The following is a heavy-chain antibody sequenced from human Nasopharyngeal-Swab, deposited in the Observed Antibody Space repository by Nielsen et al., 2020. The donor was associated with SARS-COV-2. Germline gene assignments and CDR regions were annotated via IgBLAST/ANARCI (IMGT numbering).Heavy chain of an antibody. J-gene: IGHJ4*02. CDR2: IYNTGRT. CDR1: GASISNHY. CDR3: AGGSGYRFDF. D-gene: IGHD3-22*01. V-gene: IGHV4-4*09. Sequence: SETLSLTCTVSGASISNHYWNWIRLPPGKGLEWIAFIYNTGRTFYNPSLQSRVTISSDTSKNQFSLKLTSVTAADMGVYFCAGGSGYRFDFWDQGALVTVSS.